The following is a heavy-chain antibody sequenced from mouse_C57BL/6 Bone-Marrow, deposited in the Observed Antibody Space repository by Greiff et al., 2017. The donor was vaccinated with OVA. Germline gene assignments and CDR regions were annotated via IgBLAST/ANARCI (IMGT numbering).Heavy chain of an antibody. Sequence: VQLQQSGAELAKPGASVKLSCKASGYTFTSYWMHWVKQRPGQGLEWIGYINPSSGYTKYNQKFKDKAILTADKSSSTAYMQLSSLTYEDSAVYYCARWYYAMDYWGQGTSVTVSS. CDR3: ARWYYAMDY. CDR2: INPSSGYT. V-gene: IGHV1-7*01. J-gene: IGHJ4*01. CDR1: GYTFTSYW.